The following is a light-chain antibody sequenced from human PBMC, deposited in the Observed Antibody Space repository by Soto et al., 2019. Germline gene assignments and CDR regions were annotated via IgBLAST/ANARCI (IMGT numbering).Light chain of an antibody. CDR1: QSISTY. V-gene: IGKV1-39*01. CDR2: GAS. J-gene: IGKJ1*01. CDR3: QQSYRTPRT. Sequence: DTQMTQSPSALSASVGDRVTITCRASQSISTYLHWYQQKPGKAPKLLISGASSLESGVPSRFSGSGYGTDFTLTINSLQPEDFATYFCQQSYRTPRTFGQGTKVDIK.